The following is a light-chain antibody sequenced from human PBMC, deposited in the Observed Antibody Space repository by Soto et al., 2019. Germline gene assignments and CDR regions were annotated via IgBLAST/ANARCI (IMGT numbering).Light chain of an antibody. J-gene: IGKJ2*01. CDR2: GAS. V-gene: IGKV3-20*01. Sequence: EIVLTQSPGTLSLSPGERATLSCRASQSVSSSYLAWYQQKPGQAPRLLIYGASSRATGIPDRFSGSGSGTDFTLTISRLEPEDFAVYYCQQYSSSPFPFGQGTKLEIK. CDR3: QQYSSSPFP. CDR1: QSVSSSY.